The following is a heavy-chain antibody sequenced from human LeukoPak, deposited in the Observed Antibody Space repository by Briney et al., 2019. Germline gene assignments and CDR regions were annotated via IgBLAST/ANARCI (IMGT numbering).Heavy chain of an antibody. Sequence: PGGSLRLSCAASGFTLSSYDMHWVRQATGKGLEWVSAFGTGGDTSYTGSVRGRFTISRENAKNSLNLQMNSLTAGDTAVYYCARERVHGDSFGWYFDLWGRGTLVTVS. CDR1: GFTLSSYD. CDR3: ARERVHGDSFGWYFDL. J-gene: IGHJ2*01. CDR2: FGTGGDT. V-gene: IGHV3-13*01. D-gene: IGHD4-17*01.